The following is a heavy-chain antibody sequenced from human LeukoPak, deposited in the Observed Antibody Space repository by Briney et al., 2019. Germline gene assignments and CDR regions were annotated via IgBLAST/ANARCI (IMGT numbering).Heavy chain of an antibody. J-gene: IGHJ4*02. D-gene: IGHD3-16*02. V-gene: IGHV1-2*02. CDR1: GYTFTGYY. CDR3: ARDLPLITFGGVIVTDFDY. Sequence: ASVKVSCKASGYTFTGYYMHWVRQAPGQGLEWMGWINPNSGSTNYAQKFQGRVTMTRDTSISTAYMELSRLRSDDTAVYYCARDLPLITFGGVIVTDFDYWGQGTLVTVSS. CDR2: INPNSGST.